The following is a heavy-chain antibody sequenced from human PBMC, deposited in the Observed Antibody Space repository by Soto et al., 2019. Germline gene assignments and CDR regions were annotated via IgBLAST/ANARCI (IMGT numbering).Heavy chain of an antibody. V-gene: IGHV3-23*01. D-gene: IGHD2-2*01. Sequence: EVQVLESGGGSVQPGGSLRLSCAASGFTFSNFAMSWVRHAPGKGLEWVSEISGSTGTTYYADSVKGRFIISRDTSKHTLHLQRNSLRAEDTAVYYWARDTSSSPYYMDVWGKGTTVTFSS. CDR3: ARDTSSSPYYMDV. CDR1: GFTFSNFA. J-gene: IGHJ6*03. CDR2: ISGSTGTT.